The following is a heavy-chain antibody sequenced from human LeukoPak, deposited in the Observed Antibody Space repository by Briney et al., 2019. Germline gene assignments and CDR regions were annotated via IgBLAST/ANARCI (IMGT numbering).Heavy chain of an antibody. Sequence: SETLSLTCAVYGGSFSGYYWSWIRQPPGKGLEWIGYFYYSGSTNYNPSLKSRVTISVDTSKNQFSLKLSSVTAADTAVYYCARVNTDDGWDYFDYWGQGTLVTVSS. V-gene: IGHV4-59*01. CDR1: GGSFSGYY. D-gene: IGHD5-18*01. J-gene: IGHJ4*02. CDR3: ARVNTDDGWDYFDY. CDR2: FYYSGST.